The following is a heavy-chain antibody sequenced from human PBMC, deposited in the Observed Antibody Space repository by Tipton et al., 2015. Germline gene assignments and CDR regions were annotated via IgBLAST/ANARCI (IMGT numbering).Heavy chain of an antibody. CDR2: IYQGGST. Sequence: TLSLTCAVSGGSISSGGFSWSWIRQPPGKGLEWIGYIYQGGSTNYNPSLKSRVTMSVDRSKNRFSLKLTSVTAADTAVYYCARSGYPYGMDVWGQGTTVTVSS. CDR3: ARSGYPYGMDV. CDR1: GGSISSGGFS. J-gene: IGHJ6*02. V-gene: IGHV4-30-2*01. D-gene: IGHD5-12*01.